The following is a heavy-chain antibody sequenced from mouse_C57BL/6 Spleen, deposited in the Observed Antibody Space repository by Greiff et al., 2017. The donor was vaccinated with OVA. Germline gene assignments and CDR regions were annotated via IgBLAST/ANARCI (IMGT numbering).Heavy chain of an antibody. V-gene: IGHV1-55*01. CDR1: GYTFTSYW. Sequence: QVQLQQSGAELVKPGASVKMSCKASGYTFTSYWITWVKQRPGQGLEWIGDVYPGSGSTNYNEKFKGKATLTVDTSSSTAYMQLSSLTSEDSAVYYCAKTAQAFMDYWGQGTSVTVSS. J-gene: IGHJ4*01. CDR2: VYPGSGST. CDR3: AKTAQAFMDY. D-gene: IGHD3-2*02.